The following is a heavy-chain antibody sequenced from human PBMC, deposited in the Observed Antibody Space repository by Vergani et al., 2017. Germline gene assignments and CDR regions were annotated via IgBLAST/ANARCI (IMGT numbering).Heavy chain of an antibody. Sequence: QVQLVQSGAEVKKPGASVKVSCKASEYTFTSYYMHWVRQAPGQGLEWMGIINPSGGSTSYAQKFQGRVTMTRDTSTSTVYMELSSLRSEDTALYYCAKDILRYCSSTSCWINWFDPWGQGTLVTVSS. J-gene: IGHJ5*02. CDR2: INPSGGST. CDR1: EYTFTSYY. V-gene: IGHV1-46*01. D-gene: IGHD2-2*01. CDR3: AKDILRYCSSTSCWINWFDP.